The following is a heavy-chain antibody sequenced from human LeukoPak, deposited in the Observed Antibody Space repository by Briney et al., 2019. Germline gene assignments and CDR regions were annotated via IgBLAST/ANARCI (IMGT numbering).Heavy chain of an antibody. Sequence: SETLSLTCTVSGGSISSYYWSWIRQPAGKGLEWIGRIYTSGSTNYNPSLKSRVTISVDKSKNQFYLKLSSVTAADTAVYYCARYWGSCRDGDCYTFDCWGQGTLVTVSS. CDR3: ARYWGSCRDGDCYTFDC. CDR1: GGSISSYY. D-gene: IGHD2-21*02. J-gene: IGHJ4*02. V-gene: IGHV4-4*07. CDR2: IYTSGST.